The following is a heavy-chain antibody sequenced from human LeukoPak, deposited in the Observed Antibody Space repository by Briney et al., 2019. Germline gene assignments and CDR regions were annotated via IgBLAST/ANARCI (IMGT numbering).Heavy chain of an antibody. CDR1: GGSISSYY. CDR2: IYYSGST. CDR3: ARRHYYGSGSYIGWFDP. Sequence: SETLSLTCTVSGGSISSYYWSWIRQPPGKGLEWIGYIYYSGSTNYNPSLKSRVTISVDTSKNQFSLKLSSVTAADTAVYYCARRHYYGSGSYIGWFDPWGQGTLVTVSS. D-gene: IGHD3-10*01. J-gene: IGHJ5*02. V-gene: IGHV4-59*08.